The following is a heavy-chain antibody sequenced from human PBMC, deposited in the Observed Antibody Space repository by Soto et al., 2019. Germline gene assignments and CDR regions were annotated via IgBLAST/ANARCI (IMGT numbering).Heavy chain of an antibody. V-gene: IGHV3-30-3*01. CDR3: ARAYVDTAMVTYFDY. D-gene: IGHD5-18*01. CDR2: ISYDGSNK. CDR1: GFTFSSYA. J-gene: IGHJ4*02. Sequence: PGGSLRLSCAASGFTFSSYAMHWVRQAPGKGLEWVAVISYDGSNKYYADSVKGRFTISRDNSKNTLYLQMNSLRAEDTAVYYCARAYVDTAMVTYFDYWGQGTLVTVSS.